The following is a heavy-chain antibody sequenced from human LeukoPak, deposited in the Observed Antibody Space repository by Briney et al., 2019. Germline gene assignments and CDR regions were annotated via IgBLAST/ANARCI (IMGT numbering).Heavy chain of an antibody. CDR1: GFTFSSYS. CDR2: ISSSSSYI. D-gene: IGHD3-10*01. V-gene: IGHV3-21*01. CDR3: ARGGRFGELSSSL. Sequence: GGSLRLSCAASGFTFSSYSMNWVRQAPGKGLEWVSSISSSSSYIYYADSVKGRFTISRDNAKNTLYLQMSSLRAEDTAVYYCARGGRFGELSSSLWGQGTLVTVSS. J-gene: IGHJ4*02.